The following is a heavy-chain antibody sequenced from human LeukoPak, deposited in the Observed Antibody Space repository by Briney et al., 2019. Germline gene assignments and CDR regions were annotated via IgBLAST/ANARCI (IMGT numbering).Heavy chain of an antibody. CDR3: ARDNSVRDEAWWFNP. Sequence: GGSLRLSYAASGFKFSSYGMYWVRQAPGKGLDWVAFIRLDGSRKYYADSVKGRFTISRDNSKNTLFLQMNGLRSEDTAVYYCARDNSVRDEAWWFNPWGQGTLVTVSS. CDR1: GFKFSSYG. CDR2: IRLDGSRK. D-gene: IGHD5-24*01. V-gene: IGHV3-30*02. J-gene: IGHJ5*02.